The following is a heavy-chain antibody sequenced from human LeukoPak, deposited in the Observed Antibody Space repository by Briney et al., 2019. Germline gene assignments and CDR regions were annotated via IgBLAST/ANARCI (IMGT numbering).Heavy chain of an antibody. D-gene: IGHD3-22*01. V-gene: IGHV4-59*01. Sequence: SETLSLTCTVSGGSISSYYWSWIRQPPGKGLEWIGYIYYSGSTNYNPSLKSRVTISVDTSRKQFSLKLSSVTAADTAVYYCARDRSGFGYFDYWGQGTLVTVSS. J-gene: IGHJ4*02. CDR2: IYYSGST. CDR3: ARDRSGFGYFDY. CDR1: GGSISSYY.